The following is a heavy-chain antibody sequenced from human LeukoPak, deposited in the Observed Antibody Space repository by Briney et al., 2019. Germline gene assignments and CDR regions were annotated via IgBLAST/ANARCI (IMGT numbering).Heavy chain of an antibody. J-gene: IGHJ4*02. D-gene: IGHD2-8*01. V-gene: IGHV5-10-1*01. CDR1: GYSFTSYW. Sequence: GESLKISCKASGYSFTSYWIGWVRQMPGKGLEWMGRIDPSDSYTNYSPSFQGHVTISADKSISTAYLQWSSLKASDTAMYYSARLYGIRDFDHWGQGTLVTVSS. CDR2: IDPSDSYT. CDR3: ARLYGIRDFDH.